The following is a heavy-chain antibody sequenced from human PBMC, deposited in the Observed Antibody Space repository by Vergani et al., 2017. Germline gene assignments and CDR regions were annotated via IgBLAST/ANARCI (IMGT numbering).Heavy chain of an antibody. J-gene: IGHJ4*02. Sequence: EVELVPSGPEMRKPGESLKISCKGSEYSFCNYWIGWLRQMPGKGLEWMGIIYPADSDTRYSPSFQGQVTISADKSISTAFLQWDSLKASDTALYYCARHKTYTDSWGQGTLVTVSS. CDR3: ARHKTYTDS. V-gene: IGHV5-51*01. CDR1: EYSFCNYW. CDR2: IYPADSDT.